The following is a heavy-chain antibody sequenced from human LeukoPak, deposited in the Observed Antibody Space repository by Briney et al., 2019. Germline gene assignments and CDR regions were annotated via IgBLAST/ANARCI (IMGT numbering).Heavy chain of an antibody. Sequence: GASLKISSKGSGYSFSSYWIGWVRHMPGEGLEWMGIIYPGDSDTCYSPSFQGQVTISADKSISTAYLQLSSLTASDTAMYYCARGVTDSRGYYSAYYFDYWGQGTLVTVSS. V-gene: IGHV5-51*01. D-gene: IGHD3-22*01. J-gene: IGHJ4*02. CDR2: IYPGDSDT. CDR1: GYSFSSYW. CDR3: ARGVTDSRGYYSAYYFDY.